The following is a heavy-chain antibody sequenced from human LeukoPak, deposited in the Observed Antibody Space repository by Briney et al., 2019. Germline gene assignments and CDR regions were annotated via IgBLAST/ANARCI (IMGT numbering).Heavy chain of an antibody. V-gene: IGHV1-69-2*01. CDR1: GYTFTDYY. CDR3: ATVDYYDSSGYYYGY. J-gene: IGHJ4*02. CDR2: VDPEDGET. D-gene: IGHD3-22*01. Sequence: GATVKISCKASGYTFTDYYMDWVQEAPGKGREWMGRVDPEDGETIYAEKFQGRDTITADTSTDTAYMEPSSLRSEDTAVYYCATVDYYDSSGYYYGYWGQGTLVTVSS.